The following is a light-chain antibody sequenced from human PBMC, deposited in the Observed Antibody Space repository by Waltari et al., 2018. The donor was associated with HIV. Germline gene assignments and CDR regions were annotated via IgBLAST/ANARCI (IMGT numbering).Light chain of an antibody. Sequence: EIVMTQSPATLSVSPGERGIVSCRASQTIGINLAWYQQKPGHGPRLRSYGASTRATGIPSRVNGTGSGTDFTLTISSLQSEDFAFYYCQEYNSWPARYTSGQGTKVEMK. CDR3: QEYNSWPARYT. CDR2: GAS. CDR1: QTIGIN. J-gene: IGKJ2*01. V-gene: IGKV3-15*01.